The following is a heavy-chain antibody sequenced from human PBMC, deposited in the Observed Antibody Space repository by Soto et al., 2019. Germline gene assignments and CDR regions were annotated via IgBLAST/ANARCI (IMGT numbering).Heavy chain of an antibody. D-gene: IGHD1-1*01. CDR3: ARSGDNFNVLDY. Sequence: XASLLLSFAASGFTFSDYYMSWVRQAPGRGLEWISYSSNSGTFARYATSVKGRFSISRDNANNSLYLEMNSLRVEDTAVYYCARSGDNFNVLDYWGQGTPVTVSS. J-gene: IGHJ4*02. V-gene: IGHV3-11*06. CDR1: GFTFSDYY. CDR2: SSNSGTFA.